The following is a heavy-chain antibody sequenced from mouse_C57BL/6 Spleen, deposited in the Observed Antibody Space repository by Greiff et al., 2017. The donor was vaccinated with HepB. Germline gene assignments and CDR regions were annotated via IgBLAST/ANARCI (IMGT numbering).Heavy chain of an antibody. D-gene: IGHD1-1*01. Sequence: QVQLQQPGAELVRPGSSVKLSCKASGYTFTSYWMHWVKQRPIQGLEWIGNIDPSDSETHYNQKFKDKATLTVDKSSSTAYMQLINLTSEDSAVYYCASSTRYLSAPVAVDYWGQGTTLTVSS. J-gene: IGHJ2*01. V-gene: IGHV1-52*01. CDR2: IDPSDSET. CDR1: GYTFTSYW. CDR3: ASSTRYLSAPVAVDY.